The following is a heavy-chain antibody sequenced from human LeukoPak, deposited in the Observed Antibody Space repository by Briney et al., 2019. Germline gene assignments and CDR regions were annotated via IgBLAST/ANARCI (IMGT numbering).Heavy chain of an antibody. D-gene: IGHD6-6*01. Sequence: GGSLRLSCAASGFTVSSNYMSWVRQAPGKGLEWVSVIYSGGSTYYADSVKGRFTISRDNSKNTLYLQMNSLRAEDTAVYYCAKDSREYSSSSFDYWGQGTLVTVSS. J-gene: IGHJ4*02. CDR1: GFTVSSNY. CDR2: IYSGGST. CDR3: AKDSREYSSSSFDY. V-gene: IGHV3-66*01.